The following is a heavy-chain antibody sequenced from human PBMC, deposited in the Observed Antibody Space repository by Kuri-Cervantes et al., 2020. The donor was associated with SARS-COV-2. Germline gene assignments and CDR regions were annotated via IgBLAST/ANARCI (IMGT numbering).Heavy chain of an antibody. Sequence: LSLPCAASGFTVSSTYMSWVRQAPGKGLEWVSVIYSGGSTYYADSVKGRFTISRDNSKNTLYLQMNSLRAEDTAVYYCARDLGTIQGRDYWGQGTLVTVSS. J-gene: IGHJ4*02. CDR1: GFTVSSTY. CDR2: IYSGGST. V-gene: IGHV3-66*02. CDR3: ARDLGTIQGRDY. D-gene: IGHD1-1*01.